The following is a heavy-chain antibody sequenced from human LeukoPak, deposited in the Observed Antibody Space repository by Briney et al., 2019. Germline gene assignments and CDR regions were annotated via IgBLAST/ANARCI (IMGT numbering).Heavy chain of an antibody. V-gene: IGHV1-2*02. D-gene: IGHD3-22*01. CDR3: AAGGTMIVVEDAFDI. J-gene: IGHJ3*02. CDR1: GYTFTGYY. CDR2: INPNSGGT. Sequence: RASVKVSCEASGYTFTGYYMHWVRQAPGQGLEWMGWINPNSGGTNYAQKFQGRVTMTRDTSISTAYMELSRLRSDDTAVYYCAAGGTMIVVEDAFDIWGQGTMVTVSS.